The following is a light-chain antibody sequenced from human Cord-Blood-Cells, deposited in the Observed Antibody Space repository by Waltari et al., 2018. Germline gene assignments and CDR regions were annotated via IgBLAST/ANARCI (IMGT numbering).Light chain of an antibody. J-gene: IGKJ2*03. CDR3: QQYNNWPYS. CDR1: QSVSSN. Sequence: EIVMTQSPATLSVSPGARANLSCRASQSVSSNLVWYQQKPGQAPRLLIYGASTRATGIPARFSGSGSGTEFTLTISSLQSEDFAVYYCQQYNNWPYSFGQGTKLEIK. V-gene: IGKV3-15*01. CDR2: GAS.